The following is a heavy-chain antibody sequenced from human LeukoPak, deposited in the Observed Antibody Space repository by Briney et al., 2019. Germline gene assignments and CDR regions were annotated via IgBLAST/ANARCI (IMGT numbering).Heavy chain of an antibody. Sequence: SETLSLTCTVSGGSISSYYWGWIRQPPGKGLEWIGYISYSGSTNYNPSLKSRVTISVDTSKNQFSLKLSSVTAADTAVYYCAREGVGYCSGGSCHGGFWYYYMDVWGKGTTVTVSS. CDR3: AREGVGYCSGGSCHGGFWYYYMDV. D-gene: IGHD2-15*01. V-gene: IGHV4-59*01. CDR1: GGSISSYY. J-gene: IGHJ6*03. CDR2: ISYSGST.